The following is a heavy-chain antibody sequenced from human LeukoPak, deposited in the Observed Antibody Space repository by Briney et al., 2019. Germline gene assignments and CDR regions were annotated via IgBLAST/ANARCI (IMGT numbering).Heavy chain of an antibody. V-gene: IGHV1-69*04. CDR2: IIPILGIA. D-gene: IGHD3-10*01. CDR1: GYTFTGYY. J-gene: IGHJ4*02. Sequence: SVKVSCKASGYTFTGYYMHWVRQAPGQGLEWMGRIIPILGIANYAQKFQGRVTITADKSTSTAYMELSSLRSEDTAVYYCARDDGGSGSYYFDYWGQGTLVTVSS. CDR3: ARDDGGSGSYYFDY.